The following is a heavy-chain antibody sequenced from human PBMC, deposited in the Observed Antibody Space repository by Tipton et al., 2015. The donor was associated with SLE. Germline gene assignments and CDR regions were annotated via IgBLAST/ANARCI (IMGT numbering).Heavy chain of an antibody. Sequence: GSLRLSCAASGFTFDTYTMNWVRQAPGKGLEWVSSISSGSGYIYYADSVRGRFTVSRNNAYNSLYLQMSSLRAEDTAVYYCAREKRIAVALDSWGQGTLVTVSS. V-gene: IGHV3-21*01. D-gene: IGHD6-19*01. CDR3: AREKRIAVALDS. CDR2: ISSGSGYI. J-gene: IGHJ4*02. CDR1: GFTFDTYT.